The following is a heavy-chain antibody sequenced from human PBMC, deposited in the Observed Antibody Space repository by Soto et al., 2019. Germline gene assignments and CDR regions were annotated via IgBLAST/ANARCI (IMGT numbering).Heavy chain of an antibody. D-gene: IGHD7-27*01. J-gene: IGHJ4*02. V-gene: IGHV1-18*04. CDR2: ISAYNGNT. CDR1: GYTFTTYG. Sequence: QVPLVQSGVEVKKPGASVKVSCKASGYTFTTYGITWVRQAPGQGFECMGWISAYNGNTNYAQKFQGRVTMTTDTYTSTAYMELRSLRSDDTAVYYCAREGLTGNYYFDYWGQGTLVTVSS. CDR3: AREGLTGNYYFDY.